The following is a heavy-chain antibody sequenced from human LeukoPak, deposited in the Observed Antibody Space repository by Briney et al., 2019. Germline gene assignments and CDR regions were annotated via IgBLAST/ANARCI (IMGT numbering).Heavy chain of an antibody. CDR1: GFTFSRYG. J-gene: IGHJ4*02. Sequence: GGSLRLSCAASGFTFSRYGMHWVRQAPGKGLEWVAFIRYDGSNKYYADSVKGRFTISRDNSKNTLYPQMNSLRAEDTAVYYCAKDRIAASAYFDYWGQGTLVTVSS. V-gene: IGHV3-30*02. CDR3: AKDRIAASAYFDY. CDR2: IRYDGSNK. D-gene: IGHD6-13*01.